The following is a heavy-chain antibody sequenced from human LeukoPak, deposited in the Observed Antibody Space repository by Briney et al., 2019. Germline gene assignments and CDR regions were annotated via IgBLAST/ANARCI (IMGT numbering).Heavy chain of an antibody. CDR2: INHRGST. D-gene: IGHD2-21*02. J-gene: IGHJ1*01. V-gene: IGHV4-34*01. Sequence: SETLSLTCAVYGGSFSDDYWSWIRQPPGKGLEWIGEINHRGSTNYNPSLKSRVTISIDTSKNQFSLKLTSVTAADTAVFYCARTYCGGDCRFQHWGPGTLVTVSS. CDR1: GGSFSDDY. CDR3: ARTYCGGDCRFQH.